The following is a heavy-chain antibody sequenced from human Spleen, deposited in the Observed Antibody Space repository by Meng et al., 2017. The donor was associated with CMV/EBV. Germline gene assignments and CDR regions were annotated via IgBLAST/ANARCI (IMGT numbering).Heavy chain of an antibody. V-gene: IGHV3-53*01. CDR2: IYSGGST. D-gene: IGHD1-26*01. J-gene: IGHJ4*02. CDR3: ARVVGARHFDY. CDR1: GFTVSTNY. Sequence: LSLTCAASGFTVSTNYMSWVRQAPGKGLEWVSVIYSGGSTYYADSVKGRFTISRDNSKNTLYLQMNSLRADDTAVYYCARVVGARHFDYWGQGTLVTVSS.